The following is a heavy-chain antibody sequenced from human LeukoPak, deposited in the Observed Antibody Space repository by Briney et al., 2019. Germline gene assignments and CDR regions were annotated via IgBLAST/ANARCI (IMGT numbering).Heavy chain of an antibody. Sequence: GGSLRLSCAASGFTSSSNGMGWVSQAQGKGREWVSLILKVGIKNNYADSVKGRFTISRDNSKNTLYLQMNSLRAEDTAVYYCAKDRDPNSSGWYYYYYGMDVWGQGTTVTVSS. J-gene: IGHJ6*02. V-gene: IGHV3-30*02. CDR3: AKDRDPNSSGWYYYYYGMDV. CDR2: ILKVGIK. CDR1: GFTSSSNG. D-gene: IGHD6-19*01.